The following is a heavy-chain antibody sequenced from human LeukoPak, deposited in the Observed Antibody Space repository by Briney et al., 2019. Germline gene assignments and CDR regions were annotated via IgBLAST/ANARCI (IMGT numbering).Heavy chain of an antibody. D-gene: IGHD3-22*01. J-gene: IGHJ4*02. V-gene: IGHV1-2*02. CDR2: INPNSGGT. CDR1: GDTFTGYY. CDR3: ARDRGYYDSSGYYYGGDFDY. Sequence: ASVKVSCKASGDTFTGYYMHWVRQAPGQGLEWMGWINPNSGGTNYAQKFQGRVTMTRDTSISTAYMELSRLRSDDTAVYYCARDRGYYDSSGYYYGGDFDYWGQGTLVTVSS.